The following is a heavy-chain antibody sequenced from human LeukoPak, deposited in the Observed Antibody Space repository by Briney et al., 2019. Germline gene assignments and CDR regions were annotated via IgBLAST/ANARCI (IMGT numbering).Heavy chain of an antibody. CDR2: ISGGGGST. D-gene: IGHD2-2*01. V-gene: IGHV3-23*01. Sequence: GGSLRLSCAASGFTFSNYAMNWVRQAPGKGLEWVSAISGGGGSTFYADSVKGRFTISRDDSKNTLHLQMNSLRAADTAVYYCAKTASPTPQYYYYMDVWGKGTTVTISS. CDR1: GFTFSNYA. J-gene: IGHJ6*03. CDR3: AKTASPTPQYYYYMDV.